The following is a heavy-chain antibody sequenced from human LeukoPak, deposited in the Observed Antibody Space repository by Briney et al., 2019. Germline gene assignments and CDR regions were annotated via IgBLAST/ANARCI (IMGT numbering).Heavy chain of an antibody. Sequence: PGGSLRLSCAASGFTFSSYWMHWVRQVPGKGLVWVSRINSDGSSTTYADSVKGRFTISRDNAKNTLYLQMNSLRDEDTAVYYCVRRYCSGGSCYSAFDYWGQGTLVTVSS. D-gene: IGHD2-15*01. CDR3: VRRYCSGGSCYSAFDY. CDR2: INSDGSST. J-gene: IGHJ4*02. V-gene: IGHV3-74*01. CDR1: GFTFSSYW.